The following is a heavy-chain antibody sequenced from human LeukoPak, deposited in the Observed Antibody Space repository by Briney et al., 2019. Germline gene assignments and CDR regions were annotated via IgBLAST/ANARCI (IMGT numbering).Heavy chain of an antibody. J-gene: IGHJ4*02. CDR2: IIDSGNSI. CDR3: AKDPIFSGSYGVFDY. V-gene: IGHV3-23*01. Sequence: GGSLRLSCAASGFTFSSCAMSWVRQAPGRGLEWVSTIIDSGNSIYYADSAEGRFTISRDNSKNTLYLQMNSLKAGDTAVYYCAKDPIFSGSYGVFDYWGLGTLVTVSS. CDR1: GFTFSSCA. D-gene: IGHD1-26*01.